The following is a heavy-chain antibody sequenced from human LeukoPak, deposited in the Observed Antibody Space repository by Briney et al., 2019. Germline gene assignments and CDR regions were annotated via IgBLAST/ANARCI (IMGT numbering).Heavy chain of an antibody. CDR2: ISRRSDSI. V-gene: IGHV3-21*01. J-gene: IGHJ1*01. D-gene: IGHD6-19*01. CDR3: ARGTVAGTIQH. CDR1: GFTFSTFS. Sequence: PGGSLRLSCAASGFTFSTFSMNWLRQAPGKGLEWVSCISRRSDSIYYADSVKGRFTISRDNAKNTLYLKMSRLSVEDTGVYFCARGTVAGTIQHWGQGTLVSVSS.